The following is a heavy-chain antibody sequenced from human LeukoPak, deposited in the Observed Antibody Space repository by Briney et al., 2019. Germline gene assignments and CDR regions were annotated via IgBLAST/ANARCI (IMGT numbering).Heavy chain of an antibody. J-gene: IGHJ4*02. Sequence: GGSLRLSCAASGFTFSSYSMNWVRQAPGKGLEWVSSISSSSSYIYYADTVKGRFTISRDNAKNSLYLQMNSLRAEDTAVYYCARDQETDFDYWGQGTLVTVSS. V-gene: IGHV3-21*01. CDR1: GFTFSSYS. CDR2: ISSSSSYI. CDR3: ARDQETDFDY.